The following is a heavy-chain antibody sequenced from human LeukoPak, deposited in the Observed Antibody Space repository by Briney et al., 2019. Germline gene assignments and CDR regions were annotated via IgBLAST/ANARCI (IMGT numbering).Heavy chain of an antibody. V-gene: IGHV4-38-2*01. CDR3: ARQSGYYDSSAYFSPFDY. Sequence: GSLRLSCAASGFTFSSYAMSWVRQPPGKGLEWIGSIYHSGSTFYNPSLKSRVTISVDTSKNHFSLNLSSVTAADTAVYYCARQSGYYDSSAYFSPFDYWGQGTLVTVSS. D-gene: IGHD3-22*01. J-gene: IGHJ4*02. CDR1: GFTFSSYA. CDR2: IYHSGST.